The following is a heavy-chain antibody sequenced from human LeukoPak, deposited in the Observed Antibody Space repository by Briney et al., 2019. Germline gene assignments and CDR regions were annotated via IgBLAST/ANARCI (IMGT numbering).Heavy chain of an antibody. Sequence: PSETLSLTCTVSGGSISDSYWSWIRQPAGKGLEWLGRIYSSGSASYNPSLKSRVSMSVDTSKNQISLKLNSVTAADTAVYYCTGEPIPWGQGTLVTVSS. CDR2: IYSSGSA. CDR3: TGEPIP. CDR1: GGSISDSY. V-gene: IGHV4-4*07. J-gene: IGHJ5*02.